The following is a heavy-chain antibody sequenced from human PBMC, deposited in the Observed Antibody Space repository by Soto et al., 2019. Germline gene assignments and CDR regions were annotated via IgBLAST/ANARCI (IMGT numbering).Heavy chain of an antibody. CDR1: GGSISSSSYY. J-gene: IGHJ5*02. Sequence: QLQLQESGPGLVKPSETLSLTCTVSGGSISSSSYYWGWIRQPPGKGLEWIGSIYYSGSTYYNPSLKSRVTISVDTSKNQFSLKLSSVTAADTAVYYCARLGYCSGGSCYWGGLENWFDPWGQGTLVTVSS. CDR3: ARLGYCSGGSCYWGGLENWFDP. CDR2: IYYSGST. V-gene: IGHV4-39*01. D-gene: IGHD2-15*01.